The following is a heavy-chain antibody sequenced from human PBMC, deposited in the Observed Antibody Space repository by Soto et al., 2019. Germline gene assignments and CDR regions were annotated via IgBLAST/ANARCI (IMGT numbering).Heavy chain of an antibody. CDR3: ARSSAYSGYDITLNFDD. J-gene: IGHJ4*02. Sequence: PXESLSVPCTVSSGSISSYYWSWIRQPAGKGLDWIGLIYTSGSTNYNPSLKSRVTMSVDTSKNQFSLKLSSVKAADTAVYYCARSSAYSGYDITLNFDDWGQGTLVTVSS. CDR1: SGSISSYY. D-gene: IGHD5-12*01. CDR2: IYTSGST. V-gene: IGHV4-4*07.